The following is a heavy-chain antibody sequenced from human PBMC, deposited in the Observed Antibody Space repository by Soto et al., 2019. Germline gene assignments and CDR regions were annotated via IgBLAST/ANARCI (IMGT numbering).Heavy chain of an antibody. CDR2: INAYNGNT. Sequence: QVQLVQSGAEVKKPGASVKVSCKASGYTFTNYGISWVRQAPGQGLEWMGWINAYNGNTKSAQKLQGRVTLTTDTSTSTAYMELRSLRSDDTAVYYGARDAAAGLNDCWGQGTLVTVSS. CDR3: ARDAAAGLNDC. J-gene: IGHJ4*02. D-gene: IGHD6-13*01. CDR1: GYTFTNYG. V-gene: IGHV1-18*01.